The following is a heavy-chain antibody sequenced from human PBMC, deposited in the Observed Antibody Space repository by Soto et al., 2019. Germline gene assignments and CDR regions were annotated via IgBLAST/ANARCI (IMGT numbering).Heavy chain of an antibody. J-gene: IGHJ4*02. CDR1: GGTFSSYA. CDR2: IIPIFGTA. CDR3: ARDRGMATIHDYSFDY. Sequence: QVQLVQSGAEVKKPGSSVKVSCKASGGTFSSYAISWVRQAPGQGLEWMGGIIPIFGTANYAQKFQGRVTITADESTSTAYMELSSLRSEDTAVYYCARDRGMATIHDYSFDYWGQGTVVTVSS. D-gene: IGHD4-4*01. V-gene: IGHV1-69*12.